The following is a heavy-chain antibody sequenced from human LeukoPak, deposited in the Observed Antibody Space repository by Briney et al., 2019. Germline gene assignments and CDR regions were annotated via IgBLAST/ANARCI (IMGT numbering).Heavy chain of an antibody. J-gene: IGHJ3*02. CDR2: ISSSSSYI. D-gene: IGHD3-22*01. Sequence: GGSLRLSCAASGFTFGSYSMNWVRQAPGKGLEWVASISSSSSYIYYADSVKGRFTISRDNAKNSLYLQMNSLRAEDTAVYYCARGPYYYDSSGYLSIVAFDIWGQGTMVTVSS. CDR3: ARGPYYYDSSGYLSIVAFDI. V-gene: IGHV3-21*01. CDR1: GFTFGSYS.